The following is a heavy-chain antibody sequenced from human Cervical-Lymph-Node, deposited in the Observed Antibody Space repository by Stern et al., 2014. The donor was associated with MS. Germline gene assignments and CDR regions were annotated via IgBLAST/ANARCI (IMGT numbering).Heavy chain of an antibody. CDR2: VFPVFGTP. D-gene: IGHD6-13*01. V-gene: IGHV1-69*01. CDR3: ALSSETSDRWYSLGYDL. Sequence: QVQLVQSGAEVTKPGCSVTVSCNASGGTFSKFPGSWVSQAPGPGLAWMGGVFPVFGTPTYAQEFRGRVTITADVSTSTVYLELSSLRSDDTAVYYCALSSETSDRWYSLGYDLWGQGTLVTVSS. CDR1: GGTFSKFP. J-gene: IGHJ5*02.